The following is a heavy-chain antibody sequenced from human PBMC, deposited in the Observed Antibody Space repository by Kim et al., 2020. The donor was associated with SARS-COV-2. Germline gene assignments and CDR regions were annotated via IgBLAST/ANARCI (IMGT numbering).Heavy chain of an antibody. CDR3: ARVSDFGWLPKGFDY. CDR2: IYHSGST. CDR1: GGSISSSNW. D-gene: IGHD3-9*01. V-gene: IGHV4-4*02. Sequence: SETLSLTCAVSGGSISSSNWWSWVRQPPGKGLEWIGEIYHSGSTNYNPSLKSRVTISVDKSKNQFSLKLSSVTAADTAVYYCARVSDFGWLPKGFDYWGQGTLVTVSS. J-gene: IGHJ4*02.